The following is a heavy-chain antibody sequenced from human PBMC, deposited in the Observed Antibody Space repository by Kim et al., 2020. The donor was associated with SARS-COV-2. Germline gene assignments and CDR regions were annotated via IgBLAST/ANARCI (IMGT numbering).Heavy chain of an antibody. CDR2: IYYSGST. D-gene: IGHD6-6*01. CDR3: ARHSTAARPYNWFDP. Sequence: SETLSLTCTVSGGSISSYYWSWIRQPPGKGLEWIGYIYYSGSTNYNPSLKSRVTISVDTSKNQFSLKLSSVTAADTAVYYCARHSTAARPYNWFDPWGQG. J-gene: IGHJ5*02. V-gene: IGHV4-59*08. CDR1: GGSISSYY.